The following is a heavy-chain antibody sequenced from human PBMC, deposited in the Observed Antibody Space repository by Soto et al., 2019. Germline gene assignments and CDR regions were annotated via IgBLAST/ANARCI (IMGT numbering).Heavy chain of an antibody. CDR1: GGSISSGGYS. J-gene: IGHJ5*02. D-gene: IGHD3-10*01. Sequence: KTSETLSLTCAVSGGSISSGGYSWSWIRQPPGKGLEWIGYIYHSGSTYYNPSLKSRVTISVDRSKNQFSLKLSSVTAADTAVYYCARDRRGGWFDPWGQGTLVTVSS. CDR3: ARDRRGGWFDP. CDR2: IYHSGST. V-gene: IGHV4-30-2*01.